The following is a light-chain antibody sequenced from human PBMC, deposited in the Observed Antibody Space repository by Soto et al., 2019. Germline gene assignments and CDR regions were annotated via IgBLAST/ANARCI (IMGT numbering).Light chain of an antibody. CDR3: QQSYNWPNT. Sequence: EIVMTQSPATLSVSPGERATLSCRASQSVSSNLAWYQQKPGQTPRLLIYGASTRATGIPARFSGSGSGTEFTLIISSLQSEDFAVYYCQQSYNWPNTFGQGTKLEIK. J-gene: IGKJ2*01. CDR2: GAS. CDR1: QSVSSN. V-gene: IGKV3-15*01.